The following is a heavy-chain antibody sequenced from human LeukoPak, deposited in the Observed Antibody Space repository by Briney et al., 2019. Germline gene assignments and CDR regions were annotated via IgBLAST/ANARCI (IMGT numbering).Heavy chain of an antibody. V-gene: IGHV3-20*04. Sequence: GGSLRLSCAASGFTFSSYSMRWVRQAPGKRLEGVSGINWNGGRTGYADSMKGRFIISRDNAKNSLYLQVNSLRAEDTALYYCARNFGGGDSSGPYYWGQGTLVTVSS. J-gene: IGHJ4*02. CDR3: ARNFGGGDSSGPYY. CDR2: INWNGGRT. CDR1: GFTFSSYS. D-gene: IGHD3-22*01.